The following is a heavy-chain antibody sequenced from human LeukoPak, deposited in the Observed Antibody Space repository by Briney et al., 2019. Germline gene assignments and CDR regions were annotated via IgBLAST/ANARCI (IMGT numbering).Heavy chain of an antibody. CDR2: INPNSGGT. J-gene: IGHJ6*03. Sequence: ASVKVSCKASGYTFTGYYIHWVRQAPGQGLEWMGWINPNSGGTNDAQKFQGRVTMTTDTSISTAYMELNRLRSDDTAVYYCARGEEYYYMDVWGKGTTVTVSS. CDR3: ARGEEYYYMDV. V-gene: IGHV1-2*02. CDR1: GYTFTGYY.